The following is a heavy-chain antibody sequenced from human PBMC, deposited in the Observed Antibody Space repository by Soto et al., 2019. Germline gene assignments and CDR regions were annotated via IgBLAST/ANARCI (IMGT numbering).Heavy chain of an antibody. CDR1: GGSFSDYY. V-gene: IGHV4-34*01. CDR2: INHSGST. J-gene: IGHJ5*02. D-gene: IGHD3-10*01. Sequence: QVQLQQWGAGLLKPSETLSLTCAVYGGSFSDYYWSWIRQPPGKGLEWIGEINHSGSTNYNPSLKSRVTISVDTSMNQFSLKLSSVTAADTAVYYCAREVWGSGRIRFDPWGQGTLVTVSS. CDR3: AREVWGSGRIRFDP.